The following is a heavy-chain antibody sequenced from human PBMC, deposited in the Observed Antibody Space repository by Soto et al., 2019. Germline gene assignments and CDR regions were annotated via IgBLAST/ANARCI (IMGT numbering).Heavy chain of an antibody. CDR1: GLIFTSAA. J-gene: IGHJ5*02. D-gene: IGHD1-7*01. CDR2: IVVGSGNT. Sequence: VKASFNPPGLIFTSAAGQSVRQARGQRLEWIGWIVVGSGNTNYAQKFQERVTITRDMSTSTAYMELSSLRSEETAVYYCAAGCITGTTWWLDPWGQGSLVTVSS. V-gene: IGHV1-58*01. CDR3: AAGCITGTTWWLDP.